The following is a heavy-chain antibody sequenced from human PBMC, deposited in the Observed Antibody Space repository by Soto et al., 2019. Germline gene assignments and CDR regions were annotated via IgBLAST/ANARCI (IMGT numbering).Heavy chain of an antibody. J-gene: IGHJ4*02. CDR1: ADTFTGYT. V-gene: IGHV1-69*08. Sequence: SVQVSCKASADTFTGYTVTWVRQAPGQGLEWVGRVIPILGASNFAQKFQGRVTISADKSTDTAYMVLTGLTSEDTAVYYCAREKGGYSGYDLVPGEYWGQGTLVTVSS. D-gene: IGHD5-12*01. CDR3: AREKGGYSGYDLVPGEY. CDR2: VIPILGAS.